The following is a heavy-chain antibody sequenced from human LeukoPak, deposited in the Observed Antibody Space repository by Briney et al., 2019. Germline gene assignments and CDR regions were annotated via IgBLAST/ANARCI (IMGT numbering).Heavy chain of an antibody. J-gene: IGHJ4*02. D-gene: IGHD5-18*01. CDR2: IKQDGSEK. V-gene: IGHV3-7*01. CDR3: ARVGLRGYSYGPLDY. CDR1: GFTFSSYW. Sequence: GGSLRLSCAASGFTFSSYWVSWVRQAPGKGLEWVANIKQDGSEKYYVDSVKGRFTISRDNAKNSLYLQMNSLRAEDTAVYYCARVGLRGYSYGPLDYWGQGTLVTVSS.